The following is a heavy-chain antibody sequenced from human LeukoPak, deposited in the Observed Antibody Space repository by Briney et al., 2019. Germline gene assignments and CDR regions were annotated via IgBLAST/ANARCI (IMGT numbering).Heavy chain of an antibody. CDR2: IYHSGST. D-gene: IGHD2-15*01. V-gene: IGHV4-38-2*02. CDR3: ARVLWDIVWFDP. J-gene: IGHJ5*02. CDR1: GHSISSGYY. Sequence: SETLSLTCTVSGHSISSGYYWGWIRQPPGKGLEWIGSIYHSGSTYYNPSLKSRVTISVDTSKNQFSLKLSSVTAADTALYYCARVLWDIVWFDPWGQGTLVTVSS.